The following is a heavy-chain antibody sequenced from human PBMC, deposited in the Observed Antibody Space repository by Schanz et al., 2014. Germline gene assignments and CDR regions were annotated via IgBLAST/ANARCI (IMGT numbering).Heavy chain of an antibody. CDR1: GYTFTSHG. D-gene: IGHD6-13*01. V-gene: IGHV1-18*01. CDR3: ARDGVDAAAGGNY. Sequence: QGQLVQSGAEVKKPGASVKVSCKASGYTFTSHGISWVRQAPGQGLEWMGWINPNSGDTNYAQKFQGWVTMTRDTSTSTVYMELSSLRSEDTAVYYCARDGVDAAAGGNYWGQGTLVTVSS. J-gene: IGHJ4*02. CDR2: INPNSGDT.